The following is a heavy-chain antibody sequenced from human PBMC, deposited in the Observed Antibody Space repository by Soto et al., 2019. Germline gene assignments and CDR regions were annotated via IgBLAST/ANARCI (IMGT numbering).Heavy chain of an antibody. CDR1: GFSLSNSKMG. CDR3: VRATGYCSGGSCYPKWFDP. Sequence: QVTLKESGPVLVKPTETLTLTCTASGFSLSNSKMGVSWIRQPPGKALEWLAQISSNDEKTYRTSLKSRLTSSKDTSKRQVVLTMANMDPVDTGTYFCVRATGYCSGGSCYPKWFDPWGQGILVTVSS. V-gene: IGHV2-26*01. D-gene: IGHD2-15*01. CDR2: ISSNDEK. J-gene: IGHJ5*02.